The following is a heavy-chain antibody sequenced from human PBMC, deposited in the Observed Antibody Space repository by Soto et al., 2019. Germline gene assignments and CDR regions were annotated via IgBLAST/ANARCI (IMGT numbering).Heavy chain of an antibody. V-gene: IGHV3-30*18. D-gene: IGHD3-10*01. Sequence: GGSLRLSCAASGFTFSSYGMHWVRQAPGKGLEWVAVISYDGSNKYYADSVKGRFTISRDNSKNTLYLQMNSLRAEDTAVYYCAKELDYYGSGSYYYVYYYYGMDVWGQGTTVTVSS. J-gene: IGHJ6*02. CDR1: GFTFSSYG. CDR3: AKELDYYGSGSYYYVYYYYGMDV. CDR2: ISYDGSNK.